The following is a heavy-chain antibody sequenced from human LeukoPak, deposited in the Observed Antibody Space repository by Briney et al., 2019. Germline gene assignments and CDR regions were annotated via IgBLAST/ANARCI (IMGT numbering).Heavy chain of an antibody. Sequence: SETLSLTCAVYGGSFSGYYWSWIRQPPGEGLEWIGEINHSGSTNYNPSLKSRVTISVDTSKNQFSLKLSSVTAADTAVYYCARAAAKYYYGMDVWGKGTTVTVSS. CDR2: INHSGST. J-gene: IGHJ6*04. CDR3: ARAAAKYYYGMDV. V-gene: IGHV4-34*01. CDR1: GGSFSGYY. D-gene: IGHD6-13*01.